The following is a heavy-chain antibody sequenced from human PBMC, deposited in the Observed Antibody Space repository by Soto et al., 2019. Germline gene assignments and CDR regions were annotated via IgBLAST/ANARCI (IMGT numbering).Heavy chain of an antibody. Sequence: GSLRLSCAASGFTFSSYAMSWVRQAPGKGLEWVSAISGSGGSTYYADSVKGRFTISRDNSMNTLYLQMNSLRAEDTAVYYCAKVGKRFLEWFFDYWGQGTLVTVSS. J-gene: IGHJ4*02. CDR2: ISGSGGST. D-gene: IGHD3-3*01. CDR3: AKVGKRFLEWFFDY. CDR1: GFTFSSYA. V-gene: IGHV3-23*01.